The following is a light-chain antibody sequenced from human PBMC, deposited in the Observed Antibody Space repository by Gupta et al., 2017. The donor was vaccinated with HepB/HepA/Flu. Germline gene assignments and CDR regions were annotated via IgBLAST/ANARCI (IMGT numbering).Light chain of an antibody. V-gene: IGKV1-39*01. J-gene: IGKJ5*01. CDR1: QSISSY. CDR2: AAS. CDR3: QQSYRTSFT. Sequence: DIQMTQSPSSLSASVGDRVTITCRASQSISSYLNWYQQKPGKAPKLLIYAASSLQSGVPSRFSGSGSGTDFTLTISSLQPEDFATYYCQQSYRTSFTFGQGTQLEIK.